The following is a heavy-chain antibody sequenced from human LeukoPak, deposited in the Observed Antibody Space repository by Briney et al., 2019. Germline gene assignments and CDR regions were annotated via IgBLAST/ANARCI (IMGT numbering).Heavy chain of an antibody. CDR3: ARVVPAAIVFYYYYYMDV. D-gene: IGHD2-2*01. CDR1: GFTFSSYG. J-gene: IGHJ6*03. CDR2: ISYDGSNK. V-gene: IGHV3-30*03. Sequence: GGSLRLSCAASGFTFSSYGMHWVRQAPGKGLEWVAVISYDGSNKYYADSVKGRFTISRDNAKNSLYLQMNSLRAEDTAVYYCARVVPAAIVFYYYYYMDVWGKGTTVTVSS.